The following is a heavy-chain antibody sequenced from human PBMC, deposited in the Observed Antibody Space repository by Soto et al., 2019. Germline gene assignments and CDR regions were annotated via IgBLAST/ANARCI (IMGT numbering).Heavy chain of an antibody. CDR2: INPSGGST. J-gene: IGHJ6*02. CDR1: GYTFTSYY. V-gene: IGHV1-46*01. Sequence: ASVKVSCKASGYTFTSYYMHWVRQAPGQGLEWMGIINPSGGSTSYAQKFQGRVTMTRDTSTSTVYMELSSLRFEDTAVYYCARVSSNYGGPPGGMDVWGQGTTVTVSS. CDR3: ARVSSNYGGPPGGMDV. D-gene: IGHD4-17*01.